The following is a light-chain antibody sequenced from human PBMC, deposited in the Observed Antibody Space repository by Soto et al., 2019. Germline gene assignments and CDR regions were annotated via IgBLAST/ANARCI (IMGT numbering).Light chain of an antibody. CDR3: QHYGDSRA. Sequence: EIVLTQSPGTLSLSPGERATLSCRASQSVSSSYLAWYQQKPGQAPRLLIYGTSSRATGTPDRFSGSGSGTDFTLTISTLEPEDLAVYYCQHYGDSRAFGQGTKVEIK. V-gene: IGKV3-20*01. J-gene: IGKJ1*01. CDR1: QSVSSSY. CDR2: GTS.